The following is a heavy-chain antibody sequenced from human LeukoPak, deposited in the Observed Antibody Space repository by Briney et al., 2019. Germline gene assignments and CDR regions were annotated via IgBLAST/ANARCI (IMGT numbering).Heavy chain of an antibody. J-gene: IGHJ6*03. CDR1: GFTFSDYY. D-gene: IGHD6-13*01. Sequence: GGSLRLSCAASGFTFSDYYMSWIRQAPGKGLEWVSYISSSGSTIYYADSVKGRFTISRDNAKNSLYLQMNSLRAEDTAVYYCASPPVPQAAAITPGYFYYYMDVWGKGTTVTVSS. CDR3: ASPPVPQAAAITPGYFYYYMDV. V-gene: IGHV3-11*01. CDR2: ISSSGSTI.